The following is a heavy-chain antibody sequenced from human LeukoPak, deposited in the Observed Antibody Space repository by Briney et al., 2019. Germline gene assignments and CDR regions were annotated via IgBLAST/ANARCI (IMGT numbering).Heavy chain of an antibody. CDR3: ARDPTRRYSSGNNWFAP. V-gene: IGHV4-34*01. J-gene: IGHJ5*02. CDR2: INHSGST. CDR1: GGSFSGYY. Sequence: SETLSLTCAVYGGSFSGYYWSGIRQPPGKGLEGIGEINHSGSTNYNPSLKSRVTISVDTSKNQFSLKLSSVTAADTAVYYCARDPTRRYSSGNNWFAPWGQGTLVTVSS. D-gene: IGHD6-19*01.